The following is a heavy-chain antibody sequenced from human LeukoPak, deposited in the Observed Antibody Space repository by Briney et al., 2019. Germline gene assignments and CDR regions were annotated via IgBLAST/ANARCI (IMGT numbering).Heavy chain of an antibody. V-gene: IGHV1-2*02. D-gene: IGHD5-18*01. CDR1: GYTFTGYY. Sequence: GASVRVSCKASGYTFTGYYMHWVRQAPGQGLEWMGWINPNSGGTNYAQKFQGRVTMTRDTSISTAYMELSRLRSDDTAVYYCARWDTEWGAFDIWGQGTMVTVSS. CDR3: ARWDTEWGAFDI. CDR2: INPNSGGT. J-gene: IGHJ3*02.